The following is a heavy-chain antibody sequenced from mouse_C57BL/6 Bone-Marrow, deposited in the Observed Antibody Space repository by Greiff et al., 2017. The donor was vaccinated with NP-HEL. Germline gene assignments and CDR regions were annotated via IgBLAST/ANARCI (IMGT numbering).Heavy chain of an antibody. CDR2: SSGGGGNT. CDR3: ARHGWKPYAMDY. J-gene: IGHJ4*01. Sequence: EVQGVESGGGLVKPGGSLKLSCAASGFTFSSYTMSWVRQTPEKRLEWVATSSGGGGNTYYPDSVKGRFTISRDNAKNTLYLQMSSLRSEDTALYYCARHGWKPYAMDYWGQGTSVTVSS. D-gene: IGHD2-3*01. V-gene: IGHV5-9*01. CDR1: GFTFSSYT.